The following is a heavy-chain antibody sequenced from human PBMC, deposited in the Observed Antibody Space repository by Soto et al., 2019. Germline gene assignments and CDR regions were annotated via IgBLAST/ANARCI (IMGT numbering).Heavy chain of an antibody. Sequence: QVQLVESGGGVVQPGGSLRLSCAASGFSLSDYAMHWVRQAPGKGLEWVASVSYDESNKYYTESVKGRFSISRDTSKNTLSLQMDTLRPDDTAVYSGARDGPLPYTSGWDFVMLDQWGQGTLVTVS. CDR2: VSYDESNK. J-gene: IGHJ4*02. D-gene: IGHD6-19*01. V-gene: IGHV3-30-3*01. CDR3: ARDGPLPYTSGWDFVMLDQ. CDR1: GFSLSDYA.